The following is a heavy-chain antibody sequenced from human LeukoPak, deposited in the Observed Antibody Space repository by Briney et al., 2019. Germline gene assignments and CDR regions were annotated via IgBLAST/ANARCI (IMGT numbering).Heavy chain of an antibody. CDR3: AKFRGGTTSPR. J-gene: IGHJ4*02. D-gene: IGHD1-7*01. Sequence: GRSLRLSCAASGFTFSVYAMSWVRQAPGKGLEWVSTITNSGGSTYYADSVTGRFSISRDNPKNTLYLQMKSLRAEDTAVYYCAKFRGGTTSPRWGQGTLVTVSS. CDR1: GFTFSVYA. CDR2: ITNSGGST. V-gene: IGHV3-23*01.